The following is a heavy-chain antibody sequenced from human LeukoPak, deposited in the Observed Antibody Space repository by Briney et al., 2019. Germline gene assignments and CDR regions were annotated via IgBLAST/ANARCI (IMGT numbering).Heavy chain of an antibody. V-gene: IGHV3-11*04. CDR1: AFSVVDSY. CDR3: AADLPIYSSGYYY. D-gene: IGHD3-22*01. Sequence: GGSLRLSRAAVAFSVVDSYAGSIRQAPGKGLEWVSYISSSGSTIYYADSVKGRFTISRDNAKNSLYLQMHSLRAEDTAVYYCAADLPIYSSGYYYWGQGTLVTVSS. CDR2: ISSSGSTI. J-gene: IGHJ4*02.